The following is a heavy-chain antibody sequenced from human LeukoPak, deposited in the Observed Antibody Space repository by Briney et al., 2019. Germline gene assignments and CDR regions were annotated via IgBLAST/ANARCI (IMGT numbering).Heavy chain of an antibody. Sequence: SETLSLTCTVSGGSISSGGYYWSWIRQPPGKGLEWIGEINHSGSTNYNPSLKSRVTISVDTSKNQFSLKLSSVTAADTAVYYCARHSQYSPTLRFLEWSPFDPWGQGTLVTVSS. CDR2: INHSGST. D-gene: IGHD3-3*01. J-gene: IGHJ5*02. CDR1: GGSISSGGYY. V-gene: IGHV4-39*01. CDR3: ARHSQYSPTLRFLEWSPFDP.